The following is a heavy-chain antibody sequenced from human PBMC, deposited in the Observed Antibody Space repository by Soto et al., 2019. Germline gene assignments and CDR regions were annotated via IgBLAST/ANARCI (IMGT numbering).Heavy chain of an antibody. V-gene: IGHV4-30-4*01. J-gene: IGHJ4*02. CDR2: IHHSGST. Sequence: QVQLQESGPGLVKPSQTLSLTCTVSGGSISSGENFWNWIRQSPGKGLEWIGYIHHSGSTYYNQSLKSRLTISVDTSKIQISMKLNSVTAADTAVYYCARDTGTYPFFLDYWGQGTLVTVSS. D-gene: IGHD1-26*01. CDR1: GGSISSGENF. CDR3: ARDTGTYPFFLDY.